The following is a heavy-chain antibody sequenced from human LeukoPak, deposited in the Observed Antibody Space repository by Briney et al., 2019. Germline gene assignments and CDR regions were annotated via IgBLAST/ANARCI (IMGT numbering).Heavy chain of an antibody. Sequence: ASVKVSCKVSGYTLTELSMHWVRQAPGKGLEWMGGIIPIFGTANYAQKFQGRVTITADESTSTAYMELSSLRSEDTAVYYCARDVSGFDYWGQGTLVTVSS. V-gene: IGHV1-69*13. D-gene: IGHD5/OR15-5a*01. CDR1: GYTLTELS. CDR3: ARDVSGFDY. J-gene: IGHJ4*02. CDR2: IIPIFGTA.